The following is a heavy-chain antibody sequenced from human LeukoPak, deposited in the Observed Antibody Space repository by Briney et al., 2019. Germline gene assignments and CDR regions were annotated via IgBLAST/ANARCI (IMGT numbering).Heavy chain of an antibody. D-gene: IGHD5-18*01. CDR2: IHYSGST. V-gene: IGHV4-59*12. J-gene: IGHJ4*02. CDR3: ARDAYNYGGRTHPYYFDY. Sequence: SETLSLTCTVSGASINSYYWSWIRQPPGKGLEWIGFIHYSGSTRYNPSLKSRVTISVDTSKNQFSLNLRSVTAADTAVYYCARDAYNYGGRTHPYYFDYWGQGTLVTVSS. CDR1: GASINSYY.